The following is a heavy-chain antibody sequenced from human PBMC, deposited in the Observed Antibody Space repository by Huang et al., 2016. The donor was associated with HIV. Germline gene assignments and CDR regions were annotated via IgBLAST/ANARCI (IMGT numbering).Heavy chain of an antibody. D-gene: IGHD3-22*01. CDR3: ETGDSSVSQGGQ. J-gene: IGHJ4*02. V-gene: IGHV3-48*02. CDR2: ISSRSNRI. CDR1: GFTFSRYS. Sequence: EVQLVESGGGLVQPGGSLRLSCAASGFTFSRYSMNWIRQAPGKGLEWVSYISSRSNRIYYADSVKGRFTISRDDAKNSVYLQMSSLRDEDTAVYYCETGDSSVSQGGQWGRGTLVTVSS.